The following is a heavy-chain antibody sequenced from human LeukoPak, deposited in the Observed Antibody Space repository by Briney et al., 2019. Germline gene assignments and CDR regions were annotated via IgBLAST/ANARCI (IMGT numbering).Heavy chain of an antibody. J-gene: IGHJ3*02. D-gene: IGHD3-9*01. Sequence: GGSLRLSCAASGFTFSSYAMSWVRQAPGKGLEWVANIKQDGSVKYYVDSVKGRFTISRDNAKNSLYLQMNSLRAEDTAVYYCARLGYYDILTGYYIWGAFDIWGQGTMVTVSS. CDR1: GFTFSSYA. CDR2: IKQDGSVK. CDR3: ARLGYYDILTGYYIWGAFDI. V-gene: IGHV3-7*01.